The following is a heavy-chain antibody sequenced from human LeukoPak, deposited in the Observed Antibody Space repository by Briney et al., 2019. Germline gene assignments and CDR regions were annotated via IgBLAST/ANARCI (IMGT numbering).Heavy chain of an antibody. CDR2: FSGSGGST. J-gene: IGHJ5*02. Sequence: PGGSLRLSCAASGFTFSSYAMSWVRQAPGKGLEWVSAFSGSGGSTYYADSVKGRFTISRDNSKNTLYLQMNSLRAEDTAVYYCAKDGIAAAGPSRNWFDPWGQGTLVTVSS. CDR3: AKDGIAAAGPSRNWFDP. D-gene: IGHD6-13*01. V-gene: IGHV3-23*01. CDR1: GFTFSSYA.